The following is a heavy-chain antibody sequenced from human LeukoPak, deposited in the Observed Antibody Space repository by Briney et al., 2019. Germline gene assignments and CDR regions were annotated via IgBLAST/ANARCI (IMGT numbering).Heavy chain of an antibody. CDR3: AKDLWDSGSQAYFDY. Sequence: GGSLRLSCAASGFTFDNYAMTWVRQAPGRGLEWISTISGSGYTTYYADSVKGRFTISRDNSKDTLSLQMNSLTAQDTAVYYCAKDLWDSGSQAYFDYWGQGTLVTVSS. D-gene: IGHD3-10*01. J-gene: IGHJ4*02. CDR2: ISGSGYTT. V-gene: IGHV3-23*01. CDR1: GFTFDNYA.